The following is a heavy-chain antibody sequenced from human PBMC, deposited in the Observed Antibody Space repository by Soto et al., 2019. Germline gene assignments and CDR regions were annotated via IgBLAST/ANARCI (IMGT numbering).Heavy chain of an antibody. CDR2: IWYDGSKI. J-gene: IGHJ6*01. V-gene: IGHV3-33*01. CDR3: ARPLEQHQLGFGMDV. D-gene: IGHD6-13*01. Sequence: QVQLVQSGGGVVQPGGSLRLSCAASGFTFSSYGMHWVPQAPGKGLEWVAVIWYDGSKIYYADSVKGRFTISRDNSKSTLYLQMNSLRAEDTAVYYCARPLEQHQLGFGMDVWGQGSPVTVSS. CDR1: GFTFSSYG.